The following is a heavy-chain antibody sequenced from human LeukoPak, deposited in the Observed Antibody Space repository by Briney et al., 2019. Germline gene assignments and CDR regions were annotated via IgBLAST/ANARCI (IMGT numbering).Heavy chain of an antibody. V-gene: IGHV4-39*01. CDR2: IYYSGCT. D-gene: IGHD2-2*01. J-gene: IGHJ4*02. CDR1: GGSLSSSSYY. Sequence: PETLSLTCTVCGGSLSSSSYYWGWIRQPPGKGLEWLGWIYYSGCTYDNPSLKSRVTIAVDTSKNQSSLKLSSVTAAGPAVYYWAIHFSPWPIVVVPAAIDYWGQGTLVTVSS. CDR3: AIHFSPWPIVVVPAAIDY.